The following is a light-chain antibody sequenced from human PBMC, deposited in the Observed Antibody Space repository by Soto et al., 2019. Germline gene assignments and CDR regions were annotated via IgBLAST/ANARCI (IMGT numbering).Light chain of an antibody. Sequence: QSVLTRPPSVSGAPGQRVTISCTGSSSNIGAGYDVHWYQQLPGTAPKLLIYGNSNRPSGVPDRFSGSKSGTSASLAITGLQAEDGADYYCQSYDSSLSAVVFGGGTKLTVL. J-gene: IGLJ2*01. CDR3: QSYDSSLSAVV. CDR1: SSNIGAGYD. CDR2: GNS. V-gene: IGLV1-40*01.